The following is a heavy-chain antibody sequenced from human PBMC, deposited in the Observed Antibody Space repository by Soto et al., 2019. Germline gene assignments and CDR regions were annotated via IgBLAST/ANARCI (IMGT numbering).Heavy chain of an antibody. CDR1: GFPFSSYA. J-gene: IGHJ3*02. CDR2: ISGSGGRT. Sequence: LRLSCVASGFPFSSYAMSWVRQTPGKGLEWVSGISGSGGRTYYADSVKRRFTISRDNSNNTLSLQMHILRVEDTAVYFCAKGGYYSLFDIWGQGTVVTVSS. V-gene: IGHV3-23*01. CDR3: AKGGYYSLFDI. D-gene: IGHD3-16*01.